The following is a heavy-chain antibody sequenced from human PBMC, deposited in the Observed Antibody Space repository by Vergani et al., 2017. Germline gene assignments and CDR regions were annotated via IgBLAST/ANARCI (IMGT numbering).Heavy chain of an antibody. D-gene: IGHD3-22*01. CDR2: FDPEHGEV. Sequence: QVQLVQSGSEVRKPGASVKVSCQVSGYSLTELTIHWVRQAPGKGLEWMGGFDPEHGEVTFAHHIQGRVTMTEDRSTDTAYMELSSLRPEYTALYYCAIVTYYYDSSGYYLDYWGHGTLVTVSS. V-gene: IGHV1-24*01. CDR1: GYSLTELT. CDR3: AIVTYYYDSSGYYLDY. J-gene: IGHJ4*03.